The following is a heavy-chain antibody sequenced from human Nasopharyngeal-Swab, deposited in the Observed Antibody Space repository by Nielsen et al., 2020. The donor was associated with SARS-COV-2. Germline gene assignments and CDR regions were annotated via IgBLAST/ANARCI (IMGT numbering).Heavy chain of an antibody. CDR2: ISYDGSNK. CDR3: AKVVYCSSTSCYTSRRDYYYYYGMDV. J-gene: IGHJ6*02. V-gene: IGHV3-30*18. D-gene: IGHD2-2*02. CDR1: GFTFSSYG. Sequence: GESLKISCAASGFTFSSYGMHWVRQAPGKGLEWVAVISYDGSNKYYADSVKGRFTISRDNSKNTLYLQMNSLRAEDTAVYYCAKVVYCSSTSCYTSRRDYYYYYGMDVWGQGTTVTVSS.